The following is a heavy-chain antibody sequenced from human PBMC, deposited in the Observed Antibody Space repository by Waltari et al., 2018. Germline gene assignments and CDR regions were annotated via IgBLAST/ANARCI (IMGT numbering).Heavy chain of an antibody. D-gene: IGHD2-15*01. CDR2: ITSDGSRT. Sequence: VQLVESGGGLVQPGGSRRLSCEASGFTFSIYWLCWVRQVPGKGLVWVSTITSDGSRTRYADSVKGRFTISRDNAKNTLYLQTNSLRAEDTAVYYCASHRPGGYGMDVWGHGTTVTVSS. J-gene: IGHJ6*02. CDR1: GFTFSIYW. V-gene: IGHV3-74*01. CDR3: ASHRPGGYGMDV.